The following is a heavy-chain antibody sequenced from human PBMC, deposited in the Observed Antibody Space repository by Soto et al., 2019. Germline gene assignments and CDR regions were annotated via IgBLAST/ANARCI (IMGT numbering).Heavy chain of an antibody. CDR2: IRSKADGGTT. V-gene: IGHV3-15*01. CDR1: RFTFSNAW. D-gene: IGHD4-17*01. Sequence: EVQLVESGGGLVKPGGSLRLSCAASRFTFSNAWMNLVRQAPGKGLEWVGRIRSKADGGTTDYAAPVKGRFTISRDDSKNTLYLQINSLKSEDTAVYYCSFQESTTVTLFDYWGQGTLVTVSS. J-gene: IGHJ4*02. CDR3: SFQESTTVTLFDY.